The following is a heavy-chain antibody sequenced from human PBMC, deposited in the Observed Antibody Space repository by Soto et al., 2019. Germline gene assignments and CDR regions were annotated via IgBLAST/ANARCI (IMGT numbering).Heavy chain of an antibody. CDR2: ISNYNGNT. D-gene: IGHD5-18*01. CDR3: ASRSGQLPYYFDY. Sequence: QVPLVQSGAEVKKPGASVKVSCKASGYTFTNYGITWVRQAPGQGLEWMGWISNYNGNTNYAQKFQGRVTLTRDTSTSTAYMELRSLRSDDTAVYYCASRSGQLPYYFDYWGQGTLVTVSS. V-gene: IGHV1-18*01. J-gene: IGHJ4*02. CDR1: GYTFTNYG.